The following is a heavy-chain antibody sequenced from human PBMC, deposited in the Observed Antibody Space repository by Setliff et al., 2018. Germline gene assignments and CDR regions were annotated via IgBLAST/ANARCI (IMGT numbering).Heavy chain of an antibody. D-gene: IGHD2-2*01. Sequence: ASVKVSCKASGYTFTTYTMNWVRRAPGQGLEWLGWTNTYTGNPTYDQGFTGRFVFSLDTSVSTAYLQISSLKAEDTAVYYCARIVCSSTSCYRFGYWGQGTLVTVSS. CDR3: ARIVCSSTSCYRFGY. CDR2: TNTYTGNP. V-gene: IGHV7-4-1*02. CDR1: GYTFTTYT. J-gene: IGHJ4*02.